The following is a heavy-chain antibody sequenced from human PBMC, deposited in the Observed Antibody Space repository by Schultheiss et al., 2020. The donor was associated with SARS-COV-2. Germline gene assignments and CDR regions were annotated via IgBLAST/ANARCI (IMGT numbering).Heavy chain of an antibody. D-gene: IGHD4-11*01. CDR3: ARGGSSNQPLQYYYYMDV. CDR1: GESFNGFS. CDR2: VSHSGGT. J-gene: IGHJ6*03. V-gene: IGHV4-34*01. Sequence: SETLSLTCAVYGESFNGFSWTWIRQSPGKGLEWIGQVSHSGGTHYSPSLKRRVTISVDTSKNQFSLRLTSVTAADTAVYYCARGGSSNQPLQYYYYMDVWGKGTPVTVSS.